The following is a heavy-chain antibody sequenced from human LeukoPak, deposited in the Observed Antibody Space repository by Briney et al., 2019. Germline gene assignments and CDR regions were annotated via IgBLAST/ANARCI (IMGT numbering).Heavy chain of an antibody. CDR2: ISGSGGST. CDR3: AKDQAATYYFDY. CDR1: GFTFSSYA. J-gene: IGHJ4*02. D-gene: IGHD1-26*01. Sequence: GGSLRLSCAASGFTFSSYAMSWVRQAPGKGLEWVSAISGSGGSTYYADSVKGRFTISRDNSKNTLCLQMNSLRAEDTAVYYCAKDQAATYYFDYWGQGTLVTVSS. V-gene: IGHV3-23*01.